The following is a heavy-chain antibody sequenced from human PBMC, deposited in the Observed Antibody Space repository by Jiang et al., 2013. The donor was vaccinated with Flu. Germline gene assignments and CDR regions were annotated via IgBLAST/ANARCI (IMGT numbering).Heavy chain of an antibody. D-gene: IGHD6-13*01. V-gene: IGHV1-2*02. Sequence: SGAEVKKPGASVKVSCKASGYTFSAYYMHWVRQAPGQGLEWMGWINPNSGGTLYAQKFQGRVTMTWDTSISTAYMELSRLRSDDTAVYYCARKSTFRPRAGTLGDYCGMDVWGQGTTVTVSS. CDR3: ARKSTFRPRAGTLGDYCGMDV. J-gene: IGHJ6*02. CDR2: INPNSGGT. CDR1: GYTFSAYY.